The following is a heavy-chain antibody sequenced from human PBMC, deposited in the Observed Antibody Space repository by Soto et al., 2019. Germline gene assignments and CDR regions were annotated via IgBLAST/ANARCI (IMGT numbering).Heavy chain of an antibody. CDR3: ARSRYTTSCHDY. CDR1: GFTFSSYW. Sequence: GGSLRLSCAASGFTFSSYWMHWVRQAPGKGLVWVSRINSDGSTTNYADSVKGRFTISRDNAKNTLYLQMNSLRAEDTAVYYCARSRYTTSCHDYWGQGPLVTVSS. CDR2: INSDGSTT. V-gene: IGHV3-74*01. J-gene: IGHJ4*02. D-gene: IGHD6-13*01.